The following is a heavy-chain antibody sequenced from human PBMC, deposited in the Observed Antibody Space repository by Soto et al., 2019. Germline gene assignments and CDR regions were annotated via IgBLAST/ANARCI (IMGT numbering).Heavy chain of an antibody. J-gene: IGHJ5*02. V-gene: IGHV3-30*03. CDR3: SRGIKGGLDA. D-gene: IGHD2-21*01. Sequence: QVQLAESGGGVVQPGRSLRLSCATSGFVSNDYDIHWVRQAPGKGLAWLASISYDGTKKYYAESLKGRFTISRDNSKNTLSLQLNSLGAEDTAVYYCSRGIKGGLDAWGPGTLVTVSS. CDR1: GFVSNDYD. CDR2: ISYDGTKK.